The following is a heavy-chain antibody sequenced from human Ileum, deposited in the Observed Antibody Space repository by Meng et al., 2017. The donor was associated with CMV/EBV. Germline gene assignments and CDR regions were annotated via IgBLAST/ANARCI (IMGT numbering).Heavy chain of an antibody. V-gene: IGHV3-23*01. CDR2: ISGSGGST. CDR1: RFTFSSYA. CDR3: AKDGWYNNSPYYFDY. Sequence: GGSLRLSCVASRFTFSSYAMSWVRQAPGKGLEWVPGISGSGGSTYYADSVKGRFTICRDNSKNTLYLQMNSLRAEDTAIYYCAKDGWYNNSPYYFDYWGQGTLVTVSS. D-gene: IGHD1-14*01. J-gene: IGHJ4*02.